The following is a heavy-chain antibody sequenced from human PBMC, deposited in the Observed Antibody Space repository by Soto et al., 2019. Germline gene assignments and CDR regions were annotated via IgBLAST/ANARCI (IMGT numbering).Heavy chain of an antibody. D-gene: IGHD2-21*02. J-gene: IGHJ4*02. CDR2: IRSKAYGGTT. Sequence: EVQLVESGGGLVQPGRSLRLSCTASGFTFGDYAMSWVRQAPGKGLEWVGFIRSKAYGGTTEYAASVKGRFTISRDDSKSIAYLQMNSLKTEDTAVYYCTRGCGGDCPGGGYWGQGTLVTVSS. CDR1: GFTFGDYA. CDR3: TRGCGGDCPGGGY. V-gene: IGHV3-49*04.